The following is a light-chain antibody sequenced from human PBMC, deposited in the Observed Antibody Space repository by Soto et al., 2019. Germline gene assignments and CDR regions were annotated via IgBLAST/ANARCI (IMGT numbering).Light chain of an antibody. CDR2: TTN. Sequence: QSVLTQPHSASGTPGQRVTISCSGSSSNIGTSSVHWFQQLPGTAPKLLISTTNQRPSGVPERFSGSKSGTSASLAISGLQSVDESDYYCAAWDDSLNGHVFRTGTKVTVL. CDR3: AAWDDSLNGHV. V-gene: IGLV1-44*01. CDR1: SSNIGTSS. J-gene: IGLJ1*01.